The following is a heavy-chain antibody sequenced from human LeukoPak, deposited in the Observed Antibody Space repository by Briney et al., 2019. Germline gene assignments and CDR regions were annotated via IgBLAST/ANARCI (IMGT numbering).Heavy chain of an antibody. J-gene: IGHJ4*02. CDR3: ARDRGLGAQERSPFDY. CDR1: GGSISSFY. D-gene: IGHD1-26*01. V-gene: IGHV4-59*01. Sequence: SETLSLTCTVSGGSISSFYWNWIRQPPGKGLEWIGNIYYSGSADYNPSPESRVTISVDTPKNQFSLKLSSVTAADTAVYYCARDRGLGAQERSPFDYWGQGTLVTVSS. CDR2: IYYSGSA.